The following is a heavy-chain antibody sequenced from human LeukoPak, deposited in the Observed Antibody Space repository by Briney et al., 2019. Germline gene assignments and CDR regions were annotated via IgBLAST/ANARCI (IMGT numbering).Heavy chain of an antibody. CDR1: GFTFSSSW. CDR2: INQDGGEI. Sequence: PGGSLRLSCAASGFTFSSSWMTWVRQAPGKGLEWVASINQDGGEIHYVDSVKGRFTISRDNAKNSLYLQMNSLRAEDTAVYYCARETLTYYYDSSGYHFDYWGQGTLVTVSS. J-gene: IGHJ4*02. CDR3: ARETLTYYYDSSGYHFDY. D-gene: IGHD3-22*01. V-gene: IGHV3-7*01.